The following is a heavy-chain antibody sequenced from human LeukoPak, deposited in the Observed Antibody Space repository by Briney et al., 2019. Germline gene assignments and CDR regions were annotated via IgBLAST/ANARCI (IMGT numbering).Heavy chain of an antibody. V-gene: IGHV3-7*01. CDR2: IKQDGSEK. D-gene: IGHD3-16*02. CDR3: ARDITFGGVIDDY. Sequence: GGSLRLSCAASGFTFSSYSMSWVRQAPGKGLEWVANIKQDGSEKYYVDPVKGRFTISRDNAKNSLYLQMNSLRAEDTAVYYCARDITFGGVIDDYWGQGTLVTVSS. J-gene: IGHJ4*02. CDR1: GFTFSSYS.